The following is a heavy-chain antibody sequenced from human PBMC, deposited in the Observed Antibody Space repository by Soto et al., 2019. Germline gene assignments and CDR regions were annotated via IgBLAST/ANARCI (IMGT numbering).Heavy chain of an antibody. CDR2: INNGGDIV. CDR3: ARDFSKTTVGVVDS. Sequence: QVQLEESGGGLVKPGQSLRLSCATSGFIFSDYYMAWIRQAPGKGLEWIGYINNGGDIVHYSDAVRGRFRISRDNTKKSLYLPMTSLRAEDTAIYYCARDFSKTTVGVVDSWGQGALVTVSS. V-gene: IGHV3-11*01. CDR1: GFIFSDYY. J-gene: IGHJ4*02. D-gene: IGHD3-16*01.